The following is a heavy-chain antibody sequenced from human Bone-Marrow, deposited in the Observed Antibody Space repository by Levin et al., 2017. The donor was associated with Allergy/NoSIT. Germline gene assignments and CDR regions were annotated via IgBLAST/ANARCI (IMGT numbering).Heavy chain of an antibody. CDR3: ATLSNDAFDI. Sequence: GGSLRLSCKGSGSSFTSFWIGWVRQMPGKGLEWMGIIYPGDSGTRYSPSFQGQVTISADKSISTAYLQWSSLKASVTAMYYCATLSNDAFDIWGLGTMVTVSS. J-gene: IGHJ3*02. V-gene: IGHV5-51*01. CDR1: GSSFTSFW. CDR2: IYPGDSGT.